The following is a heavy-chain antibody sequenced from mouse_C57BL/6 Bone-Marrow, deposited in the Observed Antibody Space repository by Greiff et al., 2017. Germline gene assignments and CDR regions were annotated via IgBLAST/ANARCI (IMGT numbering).Heavy chain of an antibody. Sequence: QVQLQQPGAELVKPGASVKMSCKASGYAFTSYWITWVKQRPGQGLEWIGDIYPGGGSTNYNEKFKSKATLTVDTSSSTAYMPRSSLTSEDSAVYYGARSRIIRVVDAWFAYWGQGTLVTVAA. CDR3: ARSRIIRVVDAWFAY. D-gene: IGHD1-1*01. V-gene: IGHV1-55*01. CDR1: GYAFTSYW. J-gene: IGHJ3*01. CDR2: IYPGGGST.